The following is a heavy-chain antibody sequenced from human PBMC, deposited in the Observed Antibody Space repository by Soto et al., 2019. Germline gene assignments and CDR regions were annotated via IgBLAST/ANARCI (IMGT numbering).Heavy chain of an antibody. CDR3: ARDNSYDLDV. CDR2: INSDGSST. CDR1: DFTFSNRW. Sequence: GGSLRLSCVASDFTFSNRWMHWVRQVPGKGLVWVSHINSDGSSTTYADSVKGRFTISRDNAKKTVYLQMNSLRAEDTAVYFCARDNSYDLDVWGQGTTVTVSS. J-gene: IGHJ6*02. V-gene: IGHV3-74*03.